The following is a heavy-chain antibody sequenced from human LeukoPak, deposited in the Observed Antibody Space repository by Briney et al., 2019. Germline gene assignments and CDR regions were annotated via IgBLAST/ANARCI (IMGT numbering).Heavy chain of an antibody. J-gene: IGHJ4*02. CDR2: INPNSGGT. Sequence: ASVKVSCKASGYTFTGYYMHWVRQAPGQGLEWMGWINPNSGGTNYAQKFQGRVTMTRDTSISTAYMELSRLRSDDTAVYYCARERLRFLEWLSPFDYWGQGTLVTVSS. V-gene: IGHV1-2*02. CDR1: GYTFTGYY. CDR3: ARERLRFLEWLSPFDY. D-gene: IGHD3-3*01.